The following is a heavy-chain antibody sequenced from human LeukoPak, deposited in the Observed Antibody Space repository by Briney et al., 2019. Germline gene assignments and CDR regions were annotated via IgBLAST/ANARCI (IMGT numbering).Heavy chain of an antibody. J-gene: IGHJ5*02. Sequence: GGSLRLSCSASGFIFTPYAMHWVRQAPGKGLEYVSAISSDGGGTYYTDSVKGRFTISRDNAQSSLFLQMNSLRVDDTAVYHCARIYYDSWSGYSWFDPWGQGILVTVSS. CDR1: GFIFTPYA. CDR2: ISSDGGGT. D-gene: IGHD3-3*01. CDR3: ARIYYDSWSGYSWFDP. V-gene: IGHV3-64*04.